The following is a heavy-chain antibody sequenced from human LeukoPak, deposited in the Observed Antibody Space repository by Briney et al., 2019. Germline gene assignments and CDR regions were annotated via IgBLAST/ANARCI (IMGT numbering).Heavy chain of an antibody. V-gene: IGHV1-69*04. J-gene: IGHJ4*02. CDR1: GGTFSSYA. Sequence: SVKVSCKASGGTFSSYAISWVRQAPGQGLEWMGRIIPILGIANYAQKFQGRVTVTADKSTSTAYMELSSLRAEDTAVYYCAKTVLRYFDWLPIDYWGQGTLVTVSS. CDR2: IIPILGIA. CDR3: AKTVLRYFDWLPIDY. D-gene: IGHD3-9*01.